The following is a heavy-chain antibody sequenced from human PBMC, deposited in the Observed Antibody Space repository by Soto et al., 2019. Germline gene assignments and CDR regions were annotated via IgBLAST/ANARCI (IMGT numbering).Heavy chain of an antibody. CDR1: GGSIRNYY. D-gene: IGHD3-22*01. J-gene: IGHJ5*02. Sequence: QVQLQESGPGLVKPSETLSLTCTVSGGSIRNYYWSWIRQPAGKGLEWIGRVYSTGTTNYNPSLRSRVAMSVDTSKNQFSLRLDSVTAADTATYFCARDEYYDSNNWFEHGGLGTLVTVSS. CDR2: VYSTGTT. V-gene: IGHV4-4*07. CDR3: ARDEYYDSNNWFEH.